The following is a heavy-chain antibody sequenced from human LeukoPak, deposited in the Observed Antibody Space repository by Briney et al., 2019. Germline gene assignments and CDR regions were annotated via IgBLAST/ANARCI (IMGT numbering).Heavy chain of an antibody. CDR3: ARQGSYGDYMLVDY. CDR2: IYTSGST. CDR1: GGSFSGYY. V-gene: IGHV4-59*10. J-gene: IGHJ4*02. Sequence: SETLSLTCAVYGGSFSGYYWSWIRQPPGKGLEWIGRIYTSGSTNYNPSLKSRVTMSVDVSKNQFSLKLSSVTAADTAVYYCARQGSYGDYMLVDYWGQGTRVTVSS. D-gene: IGHD4-17*01.